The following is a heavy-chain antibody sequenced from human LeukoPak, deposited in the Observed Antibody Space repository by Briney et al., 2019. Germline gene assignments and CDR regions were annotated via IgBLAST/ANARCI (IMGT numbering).Heavy chain of an antibody. J-gene: IGHJ4*02. D-gene: IGHD5-18*01. Sequence: SETLSLTCAVYGGSFSGYYWSWIRQPPGKGLEWIGEINHSGSTNYNPSLKSRVTISVDTSKNQFSLKLSSVTAADTAVYYCASLGYSYDYWGQGTLVTVSS. CDR3: ASLGYSYDY. V-gene: IGHV4-34*01. CDR1: GGSFSGYY. CDR2: INHSGST.